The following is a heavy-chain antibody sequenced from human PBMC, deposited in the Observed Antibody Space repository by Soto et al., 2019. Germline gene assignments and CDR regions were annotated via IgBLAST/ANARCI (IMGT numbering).Heavy chain of an antibody. D-gene: IGHD4-4*01. CDR1: GFTFSSYA. Sequence: EVQLLESGGGLVQPGGSLRLSCAASGFTFSSYAMSWVRQAPGKGLEWVSAISGSGGSTYYADSVKGRFTISRDNSKNTLYLQMNSLRAEDTAVYYCAKGSSNHHHYNYYGMDVWGQGTTVTVSS. V-gene: IGHV3-23*01. J-gene: IGHJ6*02. CDR2: ISGSGGST. CDR3: AKGSSNHHHYNYYGMDV.